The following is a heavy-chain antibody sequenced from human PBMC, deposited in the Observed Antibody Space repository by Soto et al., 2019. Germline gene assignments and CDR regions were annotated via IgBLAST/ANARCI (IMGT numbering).Heavy chain of an antibody. CDR2: INHSGST. Sequence: PSETLSLTCAVYGGSFSGYYWSWIRQPPGKGLEWIGEINHSGSTNYNPSLKSRVTISVDTSKNQFSLKLSSVTAADTAVYYCARAYYDSSGYYPIDYWGQGTLVTVSS. D-gene: IGHD3-22*01. CDR3: ARAYYDSSGYYPIDY. J-gene: IGHJ4*02. CDR1: GGSFSGYY. V-gene: IGHV4-34*01.